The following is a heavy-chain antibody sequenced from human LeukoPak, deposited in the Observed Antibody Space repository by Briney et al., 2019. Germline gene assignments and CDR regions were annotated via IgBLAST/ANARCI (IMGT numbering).Heavy chain of an antibody. J-gene: IGHJ4*02. D-gene: IGHD1-26*01. CDR1: GGSISSSSYY. V-gene: IGHV4-39*01. CDR3: ARQVGATEFDY. Sequence: PSETLSLTCTVSGGSISSSSYYWGWIRQPPGKGLEWIGSIYYSGSTYYNPSLKSRVTISVDTSKNQFSLKLSSVTAADTAVYYCARQVGATEFDYWGQGTLVTVSS. CDR2: IYYSGST.